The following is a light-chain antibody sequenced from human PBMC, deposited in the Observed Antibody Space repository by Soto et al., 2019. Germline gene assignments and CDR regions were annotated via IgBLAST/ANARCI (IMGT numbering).Light chain of an antibody. V-gene: IGLV1-44*01. CDR3: AAWDDSLSGWV. CDR1: SSNIGGNT. J-gene: IGLJ3*02. CDR2: SNN. Sequence: QSVLTQPPSVSGTPGQRVTISCSGSSSNIGGNTVNWFQQLPGTAPKLLIYSNNQRPSGVPARFSGSKSGTSASLAISGLQSEDEADYYCAAWDDSLSGWVFGGGTKLTVL.